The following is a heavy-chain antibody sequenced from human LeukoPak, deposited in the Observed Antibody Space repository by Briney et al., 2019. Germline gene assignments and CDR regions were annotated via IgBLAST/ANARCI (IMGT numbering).Heavy chain of an antibody. D-gene: IGHD3-9*01. CDR1: GFTFSDYY. CDR3: SREEADSIFLRRGVDL. CDR2: MSNTGRNA. Sequence: GGSLRLSCAASGFTFSDYYMAWIRRAPGKGLEWIAYMSNTGRNAYYADSVKGRFTISRDNAKNSLDLEMDSLRVEDTAIYYCSREEADSIFLRRGVDLWGQGTLVTVSS. J-gene: IGHJ4*02. V-gene: IGHV3-11*01.